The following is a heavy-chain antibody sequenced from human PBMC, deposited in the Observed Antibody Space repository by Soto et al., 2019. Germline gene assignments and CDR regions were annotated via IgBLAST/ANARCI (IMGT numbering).Heavy chain of an antibody. Sequence: QVHLEQSGAEVKKPGSSVMVSCKASGGTFRTAAVSWVRQAPGQGLEWLGGIMPVFRTPDYAQKFQGRVTITADESTSTAYMELSGLSSDDTAVYYCARDNDRPQLGGNYYYILDVWGQGTTITVSS. CDR3: ARDNDRPQLGGNYYYILDV. CDR1: GGTFRTAA. J-gene: IGHJ6*02. V-gene: IGHV1-69*12. D-gene: IGHD2-8*01. CDR2: IMPVFRTP.